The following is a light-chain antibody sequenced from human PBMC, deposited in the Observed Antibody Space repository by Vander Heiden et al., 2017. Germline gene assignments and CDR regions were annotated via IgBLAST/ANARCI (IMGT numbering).Light chain of an antibody. V-gene: IGKV1-5*03. CDR3: QQYNTYWT. Sequence: DIQMTQSASTLSVSVGDRVTITRLASQSSSTDLSWYQRKPGTAPKLLIYKASTLESGVPSRFSGSGSGTEFTLTISSLQPDDFATYYCQQYNTYWTSGQGTKVEIK. CDR2: KAS. CDR1: QSSSTD. J-gene: IGKJ1*01.